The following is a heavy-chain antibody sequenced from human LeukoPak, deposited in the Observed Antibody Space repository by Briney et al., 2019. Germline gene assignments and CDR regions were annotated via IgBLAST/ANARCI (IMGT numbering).Heavy chain of an antibody. CDR1: GGSFSGYY. Sequence: SETLSLTCAVYGGSFSGYYWSWIRQPPGKGLEWIGEINHSGSTNYNPSLKSRVTISVDTSKNQFSLKLSSVTAADTAVYYCARGTGYWIFGVVIAYYFDYWGQGTLVTVSS. D-gene: IGHD3-3*01. J-gene: IGHJ4*02. CDR3: ARGTGYWIFGVVIAYYFDY. V-gene: IGHV4-34*01. CDR2: INHSGST.